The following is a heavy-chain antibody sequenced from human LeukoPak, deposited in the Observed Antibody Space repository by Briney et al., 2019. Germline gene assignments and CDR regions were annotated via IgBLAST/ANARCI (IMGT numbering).Heavy chain of an antibody. CDR3: ARLSSSWYYFDY. D-gene: IGHD6-13*01. J-gene: IGHJ4*02. V-gene: IGHV4-59*01. CDR2: IYYSGST. Sequence: SETLSLTCSVSGGSISSYYWSWIRRPPGKRLEWIGYIYYSGSTDYNPSLKSRVTISVDTSKNQFSLRLSSVTAADTAVYYCARLSSSWYYFDYWGQGTLVTVSS. CDR1: GGSISSYY.